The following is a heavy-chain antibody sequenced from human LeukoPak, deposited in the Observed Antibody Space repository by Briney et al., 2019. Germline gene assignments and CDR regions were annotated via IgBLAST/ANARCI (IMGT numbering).Heavy chain of an antibody. CDR1: GYTFTSYS. Sequence: ASVKVSCKASGYTFTSYSISWVRQAPGQGPEWMGWISAYNGNTNYAQKLQGRVTMTTDTSTSTAYMELRSLRSDDTAVYYCAREPVGATDAFDIWGQGTMVTVSS. CDR3: AREPVGATDAFDI. D-gene: IGHD1-26*01. CDR2: ISAYNGNT. J-gene: IGHJ3*02. V-gene: IGHV1-18*01.